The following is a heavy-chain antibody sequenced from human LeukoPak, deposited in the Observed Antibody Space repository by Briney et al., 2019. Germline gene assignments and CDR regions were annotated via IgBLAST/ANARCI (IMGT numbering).Heavy chain of an antibody. V-gene: IGHV3-7*01. CDR2: INQDGDEK. Sequence: GGSLGLSSTASGFTFRTYWMNWVRQAPGKGLEWVAKINQDGDEKYYVGSVQGRFTISRDNANASVFLKLSSLRAEDTGVYYCARAEVEGSWSTFHYFYGMDVWGQGTTVTVSS. CDR1: GFTFRTYW. D-gene: IGHD6-13*01. CDR3: ARAEVEGSWSTFHYFYGMDV. J-gene: IGHJ6*02.